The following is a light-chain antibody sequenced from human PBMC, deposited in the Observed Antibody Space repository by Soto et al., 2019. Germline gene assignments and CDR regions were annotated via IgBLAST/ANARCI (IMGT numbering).Light chain of an antibody. J-gene: IGKJ2*01. Sequence: DIQMTQSPSTLSASVGDRVTITCRASQSISNWLAWYQQKPGKAPKLLIYRASALESGVPSRFSGSGSGTEFTLTISSLQPDDFATYSCQQYNSYSHTFGQGTKVEIK. CDR1: QSISNW. CDR3: QQYNSYSHT. V-gene: IGKV1-5*03. CDR2: RAS.